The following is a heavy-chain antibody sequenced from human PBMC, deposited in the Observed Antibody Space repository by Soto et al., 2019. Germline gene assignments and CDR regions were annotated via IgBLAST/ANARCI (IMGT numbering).Heavy chain of an antibody. Sequence: GGSLRLSCAASGFTFSSYGMHWVRQAPGKGLEWVAVIWYDGSNKYYADSVKGRFTISRDNSKNTLYLQMNSLRAEDTAVYYCARDVGWNDVSPHYGMDVWGQGTTVTVSS. CDR2: IWYDGSNK. V-gene: IGHV3-33*01. D-gene: IGHD1-1*01. CDR3: ARDVGWNDVSPHYGMDV. CDR1: GFTFSSYG. J-gene: IGHJ6*02.